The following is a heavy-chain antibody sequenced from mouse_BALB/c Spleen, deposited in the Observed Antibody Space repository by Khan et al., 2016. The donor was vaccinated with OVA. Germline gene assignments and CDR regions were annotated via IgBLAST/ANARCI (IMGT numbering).Heavy chain of an antibody. V-gene: IGHV1S81*02. CDR1: GYTFTSYW. CDR2: TNPTNGRT. J-gene: IGHJ2*01. D-gene: IGHD1-1*01. CDR3: ARIRKIVATYFDY. Sequence: VQLQQSGAELVKAGASVKMSCKASGYTFTSYWMHWVKQRLGQGLEWFAETNPTNGRTSYNEKFKSKATLTVDKSSSTAYMLLSGPTFEEAAVYYCARIRKIVATYFDYWGQGTTLTVSS.